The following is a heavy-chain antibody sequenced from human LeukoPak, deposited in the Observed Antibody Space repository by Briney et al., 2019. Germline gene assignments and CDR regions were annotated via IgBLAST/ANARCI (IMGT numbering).Heavy chain of an antibody. V-gene: IGHV4-39*01. D-gene: IGHD3-22*01. CDR2: IYYTGRT. J-gene: IGHJ1*01. CDR1: GGYISSSSYY. Sequence: SETLSLTCSVSGGYISSSSYYWGWIRQPPWKGLEWIGDIYYTGRTYYNSSLKSRLTVSIDTSKNQFSLKLASLTAADTGVYYYARRRYYDSTGYLDWGQGTRITVSS. CDR3: ARRRYYDSTGYLD.